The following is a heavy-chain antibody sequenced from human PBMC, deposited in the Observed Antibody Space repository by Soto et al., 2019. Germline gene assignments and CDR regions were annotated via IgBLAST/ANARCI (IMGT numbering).Heavy chain of an antibody. Sequence: QVQLQQSGPGLVKPSQTLSLTCAISGDSVSSNSAAWNWIRQSPSRGLEWLGRTYYRSKWYNDYAVSVKSRITINPDTSKNQFSLQLNSVTPEDTAVYYCAREGWTIGGEVRPQEYYFDYWGQGTLVTVSS. J-gene: IGHJ4*02. V-gene: IGHV6-1*01. CDR2: TYYRSKWYN. D-gene: IGHD2-15*01. CDR3: AREGWTIGGEVRPQEYYFDY. CDR1: GDSVSSNSAA.